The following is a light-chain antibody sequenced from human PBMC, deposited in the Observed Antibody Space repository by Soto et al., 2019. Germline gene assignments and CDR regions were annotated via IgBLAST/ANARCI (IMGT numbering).Light chain of an antibody. V-gene: IGLV2-14*01. CDR2: EVS. CDR3: SSYTSSSTVV. CDR1: SSDVGHYNY. Sequence: QSALTQPASVSGSPGQSITISCTGTSSDVGHYNYVSWYQQHPGKAPKLMIYEVSNRPSGVSNRFSGSKSGNTASLTISGLQAEDDADYYCSSYTSSSTVVFGGGTKVTVL. J-gene: IGLJ2*01.